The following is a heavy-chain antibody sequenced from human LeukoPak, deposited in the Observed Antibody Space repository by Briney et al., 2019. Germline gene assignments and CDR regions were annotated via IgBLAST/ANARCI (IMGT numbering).Heavy chain of an antibody. D-gene: IGHD1-26*01. CDR3: ARARIVASTDAFDI. J-gene: IGHJ3*02. Sequence: SETLSLTCTVSGYSISSGYYWGWIRQPPGKGLEWIGSIYHSGSTYYNPSLKSRVTISVDTSKNQFSLKLSSVTAADTAVYYCARARIVASTDAFDIWGQGTMVTVSS. CDR1: GYSISSGYY. CDR2: IYHSGST. V-gene: IGHV4-38-2*02.